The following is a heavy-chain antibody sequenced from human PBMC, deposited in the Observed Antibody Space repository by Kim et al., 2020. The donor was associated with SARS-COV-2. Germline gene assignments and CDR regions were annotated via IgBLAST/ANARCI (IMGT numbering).Heavy chain of an antibody. J-gene: IGHJ4*02. Sequence: ASVKVSCKASGYTFTDYYLHWVRQAPGQGLEWMGRINCNSGGTDYIQRYQGRVTMTRDTSIDTVYMELSSLRPDDTAIYYCATDAGVIRGWYGPHDYWGQGTQVTVSS. D-gene: IGHD6-19*01. CDR3: ATDAGVIRGWYGPHDY. CDR1: GYTFTDYY. CDR2: INCNSGGT. V-gene: IGHV1-2*06.